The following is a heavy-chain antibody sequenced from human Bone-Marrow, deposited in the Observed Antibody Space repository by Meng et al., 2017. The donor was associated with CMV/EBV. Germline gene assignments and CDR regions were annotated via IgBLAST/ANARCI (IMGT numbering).Heavy chain of an antibody. D-gene: IGHD2-2*01. CDR1: GYTFTGYY. J-gene: IGHJ5*02. CDR2: INPNSGGT. Sequence: ASVKVSCKASGYTFTGYYMHWVRQAPGQGLEWMGWINPNSGGTNYAQKSQGRVTMTRDTSISTAYMELSRLRSDDTAVYYCARGGERNVVVPAAIPDITFDPWGQGTLVTVPQ. CDR3: ARGGERNVVVPAAIPDITFDP. V-gene: IGHV1-2*02.